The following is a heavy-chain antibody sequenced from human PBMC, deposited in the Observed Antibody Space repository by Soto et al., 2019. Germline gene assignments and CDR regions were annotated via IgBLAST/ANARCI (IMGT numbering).Heavy chain of an antibody. CDR1: GGSLSSYY. CDR3: ASVLLVGPTEYHS. V-gene: IGHV4-59*01. D-gene: IGHD1-26*01. J-gene: IGHJ4*02. Sequence: SETLSLTCVVSGGSLSSYYWSWIRQPPGKGLEWIGYIYYSGSTNYNPSLKSRVTISVDTSKNQFSLKLSSVTAADTAVYYCASVLLVGPTEYHSWGQGTLVTVSS. CDR2: IYYSGST.